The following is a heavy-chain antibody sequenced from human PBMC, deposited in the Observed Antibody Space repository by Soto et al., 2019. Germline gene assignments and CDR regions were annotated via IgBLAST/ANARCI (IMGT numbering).Heavy chain of an antibody. CDR3: ARHRIQSCWFDP. D-gene: IGHD1-1*01. Sequence: SETLSLTCTVSGGSISSYYWSWIRQPPGKGLEWIGYIYYSGSTNYNPSLKSRVTISVDTSKNQFSLKLSSVTAADTAVYYCARHRIQSCWFDPWGQGTLVTVSS. V-gene: IGHV4-59*08. CDR2: IYYSGST. J-gene: IGHJ5*02. CDR1: GGSISSYY.